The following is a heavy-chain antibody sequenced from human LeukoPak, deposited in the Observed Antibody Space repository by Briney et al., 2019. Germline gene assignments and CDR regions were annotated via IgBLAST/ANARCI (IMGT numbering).Heavy chain of an antibody. J-gene: IGHJ4*02. CDR1: SSSISSYY. V-gene: IGHV4-59*01. CDR3: ARGGDYGDLRYFDY. CDR2: IYYRGST. D-gene: IGHD4-17*01. Sequence: PSETLSLTCTVSSSSISSYYWSWIRQPPGKGLEWIGYIYYRGSTNYNPSLKSRVTFSVDTSKNQFSLKLNSVTAADTAVYYCARGGDYGDLRYFDYWGQGTLVTVSS.